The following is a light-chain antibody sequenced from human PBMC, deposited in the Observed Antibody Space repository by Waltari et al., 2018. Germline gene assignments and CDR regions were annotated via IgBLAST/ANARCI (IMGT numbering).Light chain of an antibody. CDR1: SSDIGTSNF. V-gene: IGLV2-23*01. Sequence: SALTQPASVSGSPGQSIPIPRTGPSSDIGTSNFVSWYQEYPGKAPKLIIYEATKRPSGVSDRFAASKSGNTASLTISGLQADDEADYSCCSYAGGTAYVFGTGTRVTVL. CDR2: EAT. J-gene: IGLJ1*01. CDR3: CSYAGGTAYV.